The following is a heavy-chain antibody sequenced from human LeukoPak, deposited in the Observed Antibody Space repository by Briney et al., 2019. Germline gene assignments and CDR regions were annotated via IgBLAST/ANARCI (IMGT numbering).Heavy chain of an antibody. Sequence: GASVKVSCKASGYTFTSYYMHWVRQAPGQGLEWMGIINPSGGSTSYAQKFQGRVTITADKSTSTAYMELSSLRSEDTSVYYCASATLRCSGGSCYEMDVWGKGTTVTVSS. CDR3: ASATLRCSGGSCYEMDV. CDR2: INPSGGST. CDR1: GYTFTSYY. D-gene: IGHD2-15*01. J-gene: IGHJ6*04. V-gene: IGHV1-46*01.